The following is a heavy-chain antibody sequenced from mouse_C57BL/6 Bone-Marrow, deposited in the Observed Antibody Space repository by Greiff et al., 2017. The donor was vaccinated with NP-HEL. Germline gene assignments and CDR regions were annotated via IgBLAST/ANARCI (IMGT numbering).Heavy chain of an antibody. CDR3: ALYGSSWYFDV. Sequence: SGPELVKPGASVKIPCKASGYTFTDYNMDWVKQSHGKSLEWIGDINPNNGGTIYNQKFKGKATLTVDKSSSTAYMELRSLTSEDTAVYYCALYGSSWYFDVWGTGTTVTVSS. CDR2: INPNNGGT. D-gene: IGHD1-1*01. V-gene: IGHV1-18*01. CDR1: GYTFTDYN. J-gene: IGHJ1*03.